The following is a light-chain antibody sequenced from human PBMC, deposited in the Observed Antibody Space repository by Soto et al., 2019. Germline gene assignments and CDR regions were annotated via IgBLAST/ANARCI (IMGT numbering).Light chain of an antibody. J-gene: IGLJ1*01. CDR3: SSYISSSPWYV. Sequence: QSALTQPASVSGSPGQSITISCTGTSSDVGGYNYVSWYPQHPGKAPKLMIYDVSNRPSGVSNRCSGSKSGNTASLTISGLQAEDEAYYYCSSYISSSPWYVFGTGTKVTVL. CDR2: DVS. V-gene: IGLV2-14*01. CDR1: SSDVGGYNY.